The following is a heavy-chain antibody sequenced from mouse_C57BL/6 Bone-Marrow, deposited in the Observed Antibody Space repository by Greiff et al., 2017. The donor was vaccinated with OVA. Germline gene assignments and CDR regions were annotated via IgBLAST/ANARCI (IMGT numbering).Heavy chain of an antibody. Sequence: EVQLQESGGGLVQPGGSMKLSCVASGFPFSNYWMNWVRPSPEKGLAWVAQIRLKSDNYATQYAESVKGRFTISRDDSKSSVYLQMNNLRAEDTGIYYCTGKGYWGKGTLVTVSA. CDR3: TGKGY. CDR2: IRLKSDNYAT. J-gene: IGHJ3*01. V-gene: IGHV6-3*01. CDR1: GFPFSNYW.